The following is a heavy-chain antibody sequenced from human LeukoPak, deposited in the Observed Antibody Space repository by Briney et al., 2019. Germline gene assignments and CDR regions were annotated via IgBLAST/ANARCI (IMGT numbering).Heavy chain of an antibody. D-gene: IGHD3-10*01. CDR2: ITSSSSSI. CDR3: ARTMVRGVKFALHDAFDI. Sequence: PGRSLRLSCAASGFSFSSYSMNWVRQAPGKGLEWLSYITSSSSSIFYADSVKGRFTISRDNPNNTLYLQMNSLRAEDTAVYYCARTMVRGVKFALHDAFDIWGQGTMVTVSS. V-gene: IGHV3-48*01. J-gene: IGHJ3*02. CDR1: GFSFSSYS.